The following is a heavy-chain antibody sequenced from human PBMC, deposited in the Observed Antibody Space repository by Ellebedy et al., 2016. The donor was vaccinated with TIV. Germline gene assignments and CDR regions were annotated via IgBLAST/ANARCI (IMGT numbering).Heavy chain of an antibody. CDR2: IYKSATT. D-gene: IGHD5-12*01. V-gene: IGHV4-59*03. CDR3: AIGSGYIIDY. Sequence: MPSETLSLTCTVPGGSISSYYWSWIRQPPGKGLEWIGYIYKSATTKYTPSLQSRVTVSGDTSKNEFSLRLTSVTAADTAVYYCAIGSGYIIDYWGRGILVTVSS. J-gene: IGHJ4*02. CDR1: GGSISSYY.